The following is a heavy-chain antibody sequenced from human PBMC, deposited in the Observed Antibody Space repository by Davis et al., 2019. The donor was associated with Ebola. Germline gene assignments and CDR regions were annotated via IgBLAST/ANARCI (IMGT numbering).Heavy chain of an antibody. D-gene: IGHD5-12*01. V-gene: IGHV1-46*03. J-gene: IGHJ3*02. CDR1: GYTFTSYY. CDR2: INPNDGMT. CDR3: TTPGGQDSGYDVFDI. Sequence: ASVMVSCKASGYTFTSYYMHWVRQAPGQGLEWMGMINPNDGMTIYAQKFQGRVTVTRYTSTTTVYMDLSSLRSEDTALYYCTTPGGQDSGYDVFDIWGQGTMVTVSS.